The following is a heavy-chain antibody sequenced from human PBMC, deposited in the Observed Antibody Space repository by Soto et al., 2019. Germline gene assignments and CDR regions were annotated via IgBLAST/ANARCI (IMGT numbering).Heavy chain of an antibody. CDR2: YHHSGST. D-gene: IGHD3-22*01. CDR3: ARAPYYYDTSGYYYAHFDC. CDR1: GFSISSGYY. J-gene: IGHJ4*02. V-gene: IGHV4-38-2*01. Sequence: PSETLSLTCAVSGFSISSGYYWCWIRQPPGKGLEWIGSYHHSGSTYYNPSLKSRVTISIDTSKNSFSLKLKSVTAADTAVYYCARAPYYYDTSGYYYAHFDCWGQGTLVTLSS.